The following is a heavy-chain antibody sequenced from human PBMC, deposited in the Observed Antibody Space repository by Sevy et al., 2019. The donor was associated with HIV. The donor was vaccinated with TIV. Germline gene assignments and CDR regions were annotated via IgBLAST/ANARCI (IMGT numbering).Heavy chain of an antibody. V-gene: IGHV3-23*01. CDR1: GFTFSSYA. J-gene: IGHJ4*02. CDR2: ISGSGGST. Sequence: GGCLRLSCAASGFTFSSYAMSWVRQAPGKGLEWVSAISGSGGSTYYADTVKGRFTISRDNSKNTLYLQMNSLRAEDTAVYYCAKDLISGSYGGFFDYWGQGTLVTVSS. CDR3: AKDLISGSYGGFFDY. D-gene: IGHD1-26*01.